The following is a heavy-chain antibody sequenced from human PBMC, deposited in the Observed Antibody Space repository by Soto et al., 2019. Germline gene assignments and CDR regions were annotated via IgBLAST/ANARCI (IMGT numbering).Heavy chain of an antibody. CDR2: INPNSGGT. CDR1: GYTFTGYY. V-gene: IGHV1-2*02. CDR3: ARDGWDYYDSSGYGY. J-gene: IGHJ4*02. Sequence: ASVKVSCKASGYTFTGYYMHWVRQAPGQGREWMGWINPNSGGTNYAQKFQGRVTMTRDTSISTAYMELSRLRSDDTAVYYCARDGWDYYDSSGYGYWGQGTLVTVSS. D-gene: IGHD3-22*01.